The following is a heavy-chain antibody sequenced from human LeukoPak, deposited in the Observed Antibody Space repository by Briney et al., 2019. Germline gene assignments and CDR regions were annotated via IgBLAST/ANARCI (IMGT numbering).Heavy chain of an antibody. V-gene: IGHV3-30*02. J-gene: IGHJ5*02. CDR1: GFTFNTYG. CDR2: IRYDGSYK. CDR3: AREKTMVRTHWFDP. Sequence: PGGSLRLSCAASGFTFNTYGMHWVRQAPGKGLEWVAFIRYDGSYKYYADSVKGRFTISRDNSKNTLYLQMNSLRADDTAVYYCAREKTMVRTHWFDPWGQGTLVTVSS. D-gene: IGHD3-10*01.